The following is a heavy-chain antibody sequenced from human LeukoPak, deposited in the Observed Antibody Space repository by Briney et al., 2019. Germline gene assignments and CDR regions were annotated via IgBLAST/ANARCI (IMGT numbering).Heavy chain of an antibody. J-gene: IGHJ6*03. Sequence: SETLSLTCTVSGGSISSSPYYWGWIRQPPGKGLEWIGSIYYSGSTYYNPSLKSRVTISVDTSKNQFSLKLSSVTAADTAVYYCARLAYSSSSLSYYYYYMDVWGKGTTVTVSS. D-gene: IGHD6-6*01. CDR1: GGSISSSPYY. CDR2: IYYSGST. V-gene: IGHV4-39*01. CDR3: ARLAYSSSSLSYYYYYMDV.